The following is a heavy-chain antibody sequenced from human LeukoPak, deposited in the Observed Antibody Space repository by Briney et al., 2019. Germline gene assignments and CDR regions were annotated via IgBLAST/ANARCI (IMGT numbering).Heavy chain of an antibody. V-gene: IGHV3-21*01. D-gene: IGHD3-3*01. CDR2: IGSSSSYI. CDR1: GFTLSSYS. CDR3: ARARNEDTIFGVVTYDYFDY. J-gene: IGHJ4*02. Sequence: PGGSLRLSCAASGFTLSSYSMNWVRQAPGKGLEWVSSIGSSSSYIYYADSVKGRFTISRDNAKNSLYLQMNSLRAEDTAVYYCARARNEDTIFGVVTYDYFDYWGQGTLVTVSS.